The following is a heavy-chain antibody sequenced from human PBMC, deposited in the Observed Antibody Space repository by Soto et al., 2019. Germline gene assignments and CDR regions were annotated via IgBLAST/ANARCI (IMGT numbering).Heavy chain of an antibody. V-gene: IGHV1-3*01. Sequence: QVQLVQSGAEVKKPGASMKVSCKASGYTFTNSALHWVRQAPGQRLEWMGWINAANGDTKYSQNFQGRVTISRDTSASTAFMELSSLRSEDTAVYYCARDSSWADYWGQGTLVTVSS. D-gene: IGHD6-13*01. CDR2: INAANGDT. CDR3: ARDSSWADY. J-gene: IGHJ4*02. CDR1: GYTFTNSA.